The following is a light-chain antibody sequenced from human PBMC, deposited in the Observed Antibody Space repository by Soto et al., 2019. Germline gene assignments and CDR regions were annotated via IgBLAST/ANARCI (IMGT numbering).Light chain of an antibody. CDR2: VNSDGSH. CDR3: QSWGGGGHWV. Sequence: QPVLSQSPSASASLGASVKFTCSLTSGHSTYAVAWHQQPPQKGPRFLMIVNSDGSHTKGDGIPDRFSASSSGADRYLTISSVQSEDEGDYYCQSWGGGGHWVFGGGTQLTVL. CDR1: SGHSTYA. J-gene: IGLJ3*02. V-gene: IGLV4-69*01.